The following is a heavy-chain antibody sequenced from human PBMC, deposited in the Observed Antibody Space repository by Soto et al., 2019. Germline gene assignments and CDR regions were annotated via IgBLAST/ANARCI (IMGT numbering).Heavy chain of an antibody. V-gene: IGHV3-23*01. CDR3: AKAGLYSSSWFPYYYYGMDV. CDR1: GFTFSSYA. CDR2: ISGSGGST. D-gene: IGHD6-13*01. Sequence: PGGSLRLSCAASGFTFSSYAMSWVRQAPGKGLEWVSAISGSGGSTYYADSVKGRFTISRDNSKNTLYLQMNSLRAEDTAVYYCAKAGLYSSSWFPYYYYGMDVWGQGTTVTVSS. J-gene: IGHJ6*02.